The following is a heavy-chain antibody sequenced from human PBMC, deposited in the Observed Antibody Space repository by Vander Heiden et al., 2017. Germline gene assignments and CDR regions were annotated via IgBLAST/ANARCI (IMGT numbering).Heavy chain of an antibody. D-gene: IGHD2-2*01. Sequence: QVQLQESGPGLVKPSETLSLTCTVSGGSISSYYWSWIRQPPGKGLEWIGYIYYSGSTNYNPSLKSRVTISLDTSKNQLSLKLSSVTAADTAVYYCARQYCSDTSCYDYYYGMDVWGQGTTVTVSS. CDR2: IYYSGST. CDR3: ARQYCSDTSCYDYYYGMDV. CDR1: GGSISSYY. J-gene: IGHJ6*02. V-gene: IGHV4-59*08.